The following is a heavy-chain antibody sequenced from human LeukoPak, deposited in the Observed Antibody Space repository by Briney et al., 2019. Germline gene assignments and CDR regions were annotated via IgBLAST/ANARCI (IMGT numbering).Heavy chain of an antibody. V-gene: IGHV1-2*02. CDR3: ARLAYYYGSGSLKAFDY. CDR1: GYTFTGYY. CDR2: INPNSGGT. Sequence: ASVKVSCKASGYTFTGYYMHWVRQAPGQGLEWMGWINPNSGGTNYAQKFQGRVTMTRDTSISTAYMELSRLRSDDTAVYYCARLAYYYGSGSLKAFDYWGQGTLVTVSS. J-gene: IGHJ4*02. D-gene: IGHD3-10*01.